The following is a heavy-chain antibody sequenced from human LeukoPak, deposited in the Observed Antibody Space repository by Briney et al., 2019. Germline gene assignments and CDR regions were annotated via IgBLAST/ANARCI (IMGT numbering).Heavy chain of an antibody. J-gene: IGHJ4*02. CDR3: ARLTASLTRKWIYYFDY. D-gene: IGHD5-18*01. CDR2: IYYSGST. Sequence: PSETLSLTCTVSGGSISSGGYYWSWIRQHPGKGLEWIGYIYYSGSTYYNPSLKSRVTISVDTSKNQFSLKLSSVTAADTAVYYCARLTASLTRKWIYYFDYWGQGTLVTVSS. V-gene: IGHV4-31*03. CDR1: GGSISSGGYY.